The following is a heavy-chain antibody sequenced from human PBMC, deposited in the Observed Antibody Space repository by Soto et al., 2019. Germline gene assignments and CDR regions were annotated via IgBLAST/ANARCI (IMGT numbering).Heavy chain of an antibody. J-gene: IGHJ4*02. CDR3: ARDRERIQLWYLFDY. D-gene: IGHD5-18*01. Sequence: ASVKVSCKASGGTFGSYAISWVRQAPGQGLEWMGWINPNSGGTNYAQKFQGWVTMTRDTSISTAYMELSRLRSDDTAVYYCARDRERIQLWYLFDYWGQGTLVTVSS. V-gene: IGHV1-2*04. CDR1: GGTFGSYA. CDR2: INPNSGGT.